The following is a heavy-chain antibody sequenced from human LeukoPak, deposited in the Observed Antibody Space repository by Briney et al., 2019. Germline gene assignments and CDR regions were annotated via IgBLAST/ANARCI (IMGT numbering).Heavy chain of an antibody. V-gene: IGHV4-30-4*01. J-gene: IGHJ5*02. CDR2: IYYSGST. Sequence: SETLSLTCTVSGGSISSGDHYWSWIRQPPGKGLEWIGYIYYSGSTYYNPSLKSRVTISVDTSKNQFSLKLSSVTAADTAVYYCARDRGGYGWFDPWGQGTLVTVSS. CDR1: GGSISSGDHY. D-gene: IGHD1-26*01. CDR3: ARDRGGYGWFDP.